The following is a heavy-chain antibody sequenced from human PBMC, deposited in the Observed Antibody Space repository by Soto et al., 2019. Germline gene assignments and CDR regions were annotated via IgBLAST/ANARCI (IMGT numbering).Heavy chain of an antibody. Sequence: SETLSLTCAVYGGSFSGYYWSWIRQPPGKGLEWIGEINHSGSTNYNPSLKSRVTISVDTSKNQFSLKLGSVTAADTAVYYCARDLDFWSGYPLVRSRYMDVWGKGTTVTVSS. J-gene: IGHJ6*03. D-gene: IGHD3-3*01. CDR1: GGSFSGYY. CDR2: INHSGST. V-gene: IGHV4-34*01. CDR3: ARDLDFWSGYPLVRSRYMDV.